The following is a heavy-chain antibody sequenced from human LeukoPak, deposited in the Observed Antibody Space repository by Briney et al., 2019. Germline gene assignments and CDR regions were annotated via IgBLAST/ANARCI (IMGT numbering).Heavy chain of an antibody. J-gene: IGHJ4*02. CDR1: GFTFSSYA. CDR3: VKDSVPFDYYGSGSYGY. Sequence: GGSLRLSCSASGFTFSSYAMHWVRKAPGKGLEYVSAISSNGGSTYYADSVKGRFTISRDNSKNTLYLQMSSLRAEDTAVYYCVKDSVPFDYYGSGSYGYWGQGTLVTVSS. V-gene: IGHV3-64D*06. D-gene: IGHD3-10*01. CDR2: ISSNGGST.